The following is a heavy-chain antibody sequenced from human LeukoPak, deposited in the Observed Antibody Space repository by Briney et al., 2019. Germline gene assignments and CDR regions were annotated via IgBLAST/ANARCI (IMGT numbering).Heavy chain of an antibody. Sequence: GGSLRLSCAASGFTFRSYAMSWVRQAPGKGLEWVSAISGSGGSTYYADSVKGRFTISRDNSKNTLYLQMNSLRAEDTAVYYCAKSQRRGYYYGSGSYYEALHYFDYWGQGTLVTVSS. CDR3: AKSQRRGYYYGSGSYYEALHYFDY. CDR1: GFTFRSYA. V-gene: IGHV3-23*01. J-gene: IGHJ4*02. CDR2: ISGSGGST. D-gene: IGHD3-10*01.